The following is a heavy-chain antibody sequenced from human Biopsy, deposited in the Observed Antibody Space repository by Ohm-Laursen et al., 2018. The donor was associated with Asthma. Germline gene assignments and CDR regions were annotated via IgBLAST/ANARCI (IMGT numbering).Heavy chain of an antibody. CDR1: YGSITSGGYY. Sequence: SQTLSLTWTVSYGSITSGGYYWTWIRQPPGKGLEWIGNIYYGGSTYYSPSLKSRITISVNTSKKQFSLKLSSVTAADTAVYYCARLRIRPYYFDYWGRGTLVTVSS. D-gene: IGHD2-15*01. V-gene: IGHV4-39*01. CDR2: IYYGGST. J-gene: IGHJ4*02. CDR3: ARLRIRPYYFDY.